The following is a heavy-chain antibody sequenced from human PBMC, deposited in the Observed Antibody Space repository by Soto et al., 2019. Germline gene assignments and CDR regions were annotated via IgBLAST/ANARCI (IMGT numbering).Heavy chain of an antibody. V-gene: IGHV1-18*01. J-gene: IGHJ6*03. D-gene: IGHD2-2*01. Sequence: QVQLVQSGAEVKKPGASVKVSCKASGYTFTSYGISWVRQAPGQGLEWMGWISAYNGNTNYAQKLQGRVTMTTDTSTSTAYMELRSLRSDDTAVYYCASSLVVPAAVYYYYMDVWGKGTTVTVSS. CDR3: ASSLVVPAAVYYYYMDV. CDR1: GYTFTSYG. CDR2: ISAYNGNT.